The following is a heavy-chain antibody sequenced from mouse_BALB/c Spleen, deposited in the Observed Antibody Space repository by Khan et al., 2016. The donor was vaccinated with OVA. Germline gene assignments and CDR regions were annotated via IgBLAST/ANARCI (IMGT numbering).Heavy chain of an antibody. CDR2: ISYSGGT. CDR1: GYSITSGYA. V-gene: IGHV3-2*02. Sequence: VQLKESGPGLVKPSQSLSLTCTVTGYSITSGYAWNWIRQFPGNKLEWMGYISYSGGTSYNPSLKSRISITRDTSKNQFFLQLNSVTTEDTATYYCARRNYYGYYFDYWGQGTTLTVSS. D-gene: IGHD1-1*01. J-gene: IGHJ2*01. CDR3: ARRNYYGYYFDY.